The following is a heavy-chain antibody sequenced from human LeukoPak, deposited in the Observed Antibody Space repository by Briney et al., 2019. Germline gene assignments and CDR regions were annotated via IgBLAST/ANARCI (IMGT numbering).Heavy chain of an antibody. Sequence: PGGSLRLSCAASGFTFDDYAMHWVRQAPGKGLEWVSGISWNSGSIGYADSVKGRFTISRDNAKNSLYLQMSSLRAEDMALYYCAKGLGAARGTNAFDIWGQGTMVTVSS. J-gene: IGHJ3*02. CDR2: ISWNSGSI. V-gene: IGHV3-9*03. CDR3: AKGLGAARGTNAFDI. D-gene: IGHD6-6*01. CDR1: GFTFDDYA.